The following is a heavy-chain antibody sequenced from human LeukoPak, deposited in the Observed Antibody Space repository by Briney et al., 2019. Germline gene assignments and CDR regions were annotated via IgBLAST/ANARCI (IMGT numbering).Heavy chain of an antibody. J-gene: IGHJ4*02. V-gene: IGHV3-53*01. CDR1: GFTVSSNY. Sequence: GGSLRLSCAASGFTVSSNYMSWIRQAPGKGLEWVSVIYSGGSTYYADSVKGRFTISRDNSKNTLYLQMNSLRAEDPAVYYCARDGYCSGGSCYSHYWGQGTLVTVSS. CDR2: IYSGGST. D-gene: IGHD2-15*01. CDR3: ARDGYCSGGSCYSHY.